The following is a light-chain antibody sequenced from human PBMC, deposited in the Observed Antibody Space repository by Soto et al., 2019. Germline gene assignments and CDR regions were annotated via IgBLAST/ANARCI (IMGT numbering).Light chain of an antibody. CDR3: QHFKSFPIT. V-gene: IGKV1-12*01. Sequence: MSQSPSSVSATVGDRVTITCRASERINTYLAWYQQQPGKAPKLLIYAASSLQSGVPSRFSGSGSGTDFTLTISSLQPEDFATYYCQHFKSFPITFGQGRRLAIK. CDR2: AAS. CDR1: ERINTY. J-gene: IGKJ5*01.